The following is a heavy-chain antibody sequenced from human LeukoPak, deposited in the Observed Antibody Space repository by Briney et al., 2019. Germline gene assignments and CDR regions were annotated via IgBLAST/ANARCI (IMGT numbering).Heavy chain of an antibody. V-gene: IGHV3-53*01. CDR2: IYSGGST. Sequence: GGSLRLSCAASGFTVSSNYMSWVRQAPGKGLEWVSVIYSGGSTYYADSVKRRFTISRDNSKNTLYLQMNSLRAEDTAVYYCAISDIVATWFDYWGQGTLVTVSS. D-gene: IGHD5-12*01. J-gene: IGHJ4*02. CDR1: GFTVSSNY. CDR3: AISDIVATWFDY.